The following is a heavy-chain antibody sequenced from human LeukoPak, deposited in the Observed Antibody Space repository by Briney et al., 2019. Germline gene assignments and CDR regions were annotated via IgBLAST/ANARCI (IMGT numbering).Heavy chain of an antibody. CDR2: ISNSGSTK. D-gene: IGHD4-23*01. J-gene: IGHJ5*02. CDR3: ARVKFVGNSQGWFDP. V-gene: IGHV3-48*03. CDR1: GFTFSSYE. Sequence: GGSLRLSCAASGFTFSSYEMNWIRQAPGKGLEWISYISNSGSTKYYADSVKGRFTISRDNAKNSVFLQMNSLRAEDTAVYYCARVKFVGNSQGWFDPWGQGTLVTVSS.